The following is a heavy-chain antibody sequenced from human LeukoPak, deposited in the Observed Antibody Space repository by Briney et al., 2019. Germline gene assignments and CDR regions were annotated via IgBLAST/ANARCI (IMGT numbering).Heavy chain of an antibody. V-gene: IGHV4-59*08. CDR2: IHYSGNT. D-gene: IGHD5-24*01. CDR1: GGSISGYY. CDR3: ARHRNYLIRSGYYYYMDV. J-gene: IGHJ6*03. Sequence: SETLSLTCTVSGGSISGYYWSWIRQPPGKGLEWIGYIHYSGNTKYSPSLKSRVTISQDTSKNQSSLKLRSVTAADTAVSYCARHRNYLIRSGYYYYMDVWGKGTTVTVSS.